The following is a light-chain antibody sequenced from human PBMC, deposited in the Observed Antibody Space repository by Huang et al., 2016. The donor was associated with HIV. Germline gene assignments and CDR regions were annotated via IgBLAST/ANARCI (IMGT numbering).Light chain of an antibody. CDR3: QQYDNLPLT. Sequence: DIQMTQSPSSLSASVGDRVTITCQASQDISNYLNWYQQKPGKDPKLLFYDASNLETGVPSRFGGSGSGTDFTFTISSLQPEDIATYYCQQYDNLPLTFGGGTKVEIK. J-gene: IGKJ4*01. V-gene: IGKV1-33*01. CDR1: QDISNY. CDR2: DAS.